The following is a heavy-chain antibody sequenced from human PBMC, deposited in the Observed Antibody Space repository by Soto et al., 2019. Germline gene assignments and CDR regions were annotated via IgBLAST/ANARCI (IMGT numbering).Heavy chain of an antibody. CDR1: GYTFTSYG. Sequence: GASLKVSCKASGYTFTSYGISWVRQAPGQGLEWMGWISAYNGNTNYAQKLQGRVTMTTDTSTSTAYMELRSLRSDDTAVYYCAGNAEARPYYYYYMDVWGKGTTVTVSS. CDR2: ISAYNGNT. D-gene: IGHD6-6*01. CDR3: AGNAEARPYYYYYMDV. J-gene: IGHJ6*03. V-gene: IGHV1-18*01.